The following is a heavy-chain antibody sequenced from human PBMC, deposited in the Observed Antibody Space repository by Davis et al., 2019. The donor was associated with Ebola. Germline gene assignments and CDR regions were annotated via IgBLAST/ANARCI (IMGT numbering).Heavy chain of an antibody. CDR2: ISSSSSYI. D-gene: IGHD1-14*01. J-gene: IGHJ4*02. Sequence: PGGSLRLSCAASGFTFSSYSMNWVRQAPGKGLEWVSSISSSSSYIYYADSVKGRFTISRDNSKNTLYLQMNSLRAEDTAVYYCAKHGIGSYFDYWGQGTLVTVSS. CDR1: GFTFSSYS. CDR3: AKHGIGSYFDY. V-gene: IGHV3-21*01.